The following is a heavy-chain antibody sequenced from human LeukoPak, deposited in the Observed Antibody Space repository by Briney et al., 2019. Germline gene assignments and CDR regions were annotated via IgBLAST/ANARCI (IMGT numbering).Heavy chain of an antibody. CDR2: IYHSGSI. D-gene: IGHD1-26*01. CDR1: GGSISSSNW. J-gene: IGHJ5*02. CDR3: ASTGYSGSSGWFDP. V-gene: IGHV4-4*02. Sequence: SGTLSLTCAVSGGSISSSNWWSWVRQPPGKGLEWIGEIYHSGSINYNPSLKSRVTISVDKSKNQFSLKLSSVTAADTAVYYCASTGYSGSSGWFDPWGQGTLVTVSS.